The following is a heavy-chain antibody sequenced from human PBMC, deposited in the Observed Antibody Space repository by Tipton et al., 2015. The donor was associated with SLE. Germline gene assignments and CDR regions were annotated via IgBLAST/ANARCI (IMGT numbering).Heavy chain of an antibody. CDR1: GGSIRRNY. V-gene: IGHV4-59*01. Sequence: TLSLTCTVSGGSIRRNYWSWVRQSPGKRLEWIGEVSYTRTTMYNPSLKGRVTISRDTSQNLFSLTLTSVTAADTAVYYCARLPDSSGWFAPWSQGTLVTVSS. J-gene: IGHJ5*02. CDR3: ARLPDSSGWFAP. D-gene: IGHD3-10*01. CDR2: VSYTRTT.